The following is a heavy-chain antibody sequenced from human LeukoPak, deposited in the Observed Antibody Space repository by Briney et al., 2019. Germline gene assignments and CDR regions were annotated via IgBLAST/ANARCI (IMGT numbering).Heavy chain of an antibody. CDR3: ARDGHYYDSTRFDY. CDR2: INAGNGNT. J-gene: IGHJ4*02. D-gene: IGHD3-22*01. V-gene: IGHV1-3*01. CDR1: GYTFTGYY. Sequence: ASVKVSCKASGYTFTGYYMHWVRQAPGQRLEWMGWINAGNGNTKYSQKFQGRVTITRDTSASTAYMELSSLRSEDTAVYYCARDGHYYDSTRFDYWGQGTLVTVSS.